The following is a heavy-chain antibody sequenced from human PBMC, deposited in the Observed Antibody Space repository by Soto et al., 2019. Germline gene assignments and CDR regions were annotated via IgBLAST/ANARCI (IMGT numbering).Heavy chain of an antibody. CDR3: AAPTTDGRVWRYFDL. CDR1: GFTFSDYY. V-gene: IGHV3-11*06. J-gene: IGHJ2*01. CDR2: ISSSSSYT. D-gene: IGHD4-4*01. Sequence: QVQLVESGGGLVKPGGSLRLSCAASGFTFSDYYMSWIRQAPGKGLEWVSYISSSSSYTNYADSVKGRFTISRDNAKNSLYLQMNSLRAEDTAVYYCAAPTTDGRVWRYFDLWGRGTLVTVSS.